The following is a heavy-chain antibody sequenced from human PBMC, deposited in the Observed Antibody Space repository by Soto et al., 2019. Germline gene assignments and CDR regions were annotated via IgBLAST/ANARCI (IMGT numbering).Heavy chain of an antibody. V-gene: IGHV4-31*03. Sequence: QVQLQESGPGLVKPSQTLSLTCTVSGGSISSGGYYWSWIRQHPGKGLEWIGYIYYSGSTYYNPSLKSRVTISVDSSNNQFSLKLSSVTAADTAVYYCARIPYDYVWGSYRYTDYWGQGTLVTVSS. CDR1: GGSISSGGYY. CDR2: IYYSGST. D-gene: IGHD3-16*02. CDR3: ARIPYDYVWGSYRYTDY. J-gene: IGHJ4*02.